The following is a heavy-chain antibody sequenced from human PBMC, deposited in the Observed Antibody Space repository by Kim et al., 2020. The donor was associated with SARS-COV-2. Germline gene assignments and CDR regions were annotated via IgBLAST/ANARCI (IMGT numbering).Heavy chain of an antibody. Sequence: GSLRLSCAASGFTFSSYGMHWVRQAPGKGLEWVAVISYDGSNKYYADSVKGRFTISRDNSKNTLYLQMNSLRAEDTAVYYCAKVIAAAGIYYGMDVWGQGTTVTVSS. D-gene: IGHD6-13*01. CDR2: ISYDGSNK. J-gene: IGHJ6*02. CDR3: AKVIAAAGIYYGMDV. V-gene: IGHV3-30*18. CDR1: GFTFSSYG.